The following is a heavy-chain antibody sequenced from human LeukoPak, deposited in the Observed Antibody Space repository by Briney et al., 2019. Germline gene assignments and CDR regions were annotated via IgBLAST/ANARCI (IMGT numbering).Heavy chain of an antibody. J-gene: IGHJ4*02. Sequence: GASVKVSCKASGYTFTSYGISWVRQAPGQGLEWMGWISAYNGNTNYAQKLQGRVTMTTDTSTSTAYMELRSLRSDDTAVYYCASDLTGTTSDAALTENWGQGTLVTVSS. CDR3: ASDLTGTTSDAALTEN. CDR1: GYTFTSYG. V-gene: IGHV1-18*01. D-gene: IGHD1-7*01. CDR2: ISAYNGNT.